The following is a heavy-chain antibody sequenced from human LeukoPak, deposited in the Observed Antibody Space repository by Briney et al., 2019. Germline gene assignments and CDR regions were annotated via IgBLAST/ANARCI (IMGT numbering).Heavy chain of an antibody. Sequence: PGGSLRLSCAASGFTFSSYGMHWVRQAPGKGLEWVAFIRYDGSNKYYADSVKGRFSISRDNSKNTLYLQMNSLRAEDTAVYYCAKCHQGGSYYYYYYMDVWGKGTTVTISS. J-gene: IGHJ6*03. D-gene: IGHD1-26*01. CDR3: AKCHQGGSYYYYYYMDV. V-gene: IGHV3-30*02. CDR2: IRYDGSNK. CDR1: GFTFSSYG.